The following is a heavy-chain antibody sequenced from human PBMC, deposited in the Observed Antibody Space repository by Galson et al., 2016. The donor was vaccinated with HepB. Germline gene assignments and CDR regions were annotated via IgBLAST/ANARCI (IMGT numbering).Heavy chain of an antibody. CDR2: INSDGSST. CDR1: GFTFSTYW. Sequence: SLRLSCAASGFTFSTYWMHWVRQAPGKGLVYVSRINSDGSSTTYADSVKGRFTISRDNAKNTLYLQMNSLRAEDTAVYYCGGYNDYKAYDYWGQGTLVTVSS. V-gene: IGHV3-74*01. CDR3: GGYNDYKAYDY. D-gene: IGHD5-24*01. J-gene: IGHJ4*02.